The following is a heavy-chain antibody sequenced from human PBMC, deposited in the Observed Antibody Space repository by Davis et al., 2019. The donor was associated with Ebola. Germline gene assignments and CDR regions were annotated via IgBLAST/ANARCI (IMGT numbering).Heavy chain of an antibody. CDR3: AKSPNDY. J-gene: IGHJ4*02. CDR2: IWYDGSNK. V-gene: IGHV3-30*02. D-gene: IGHD1-1*01. CDR1: GFTFSSYS. Sequence: GESLKISCAASGFTFSSYSMNWVRQAPGKGLEWVAVIWYDGSNKYYADSVKGRFTISRDNSKNTLYLQMNSLRAEDTAVYYCAKSPNDYWGQGTLVTVSS.